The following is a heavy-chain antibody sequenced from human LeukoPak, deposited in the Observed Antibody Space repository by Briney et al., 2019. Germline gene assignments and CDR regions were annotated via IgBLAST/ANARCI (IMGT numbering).Heavy chain of an antibody. J-gene: IGHJ5*02. CDR2: FDRDDYFDRDDYET. Sequence: ASVKVSCKASGYTFTGYYMHWVRQAPGKGLEWMGAFDRDDYFDRDDYETIYAEKFQGRVTMTEDTSSDTAYLQLSSLRSEDTAVYYCATDGGYQLPKVLRSWGQGTLVTVSS. CDR3: ATDGGYQLPKVLRS. V-gene: IGHV1-24*01. D-gene: IGHD2-2*01. CDR1: GYTFTGYY.